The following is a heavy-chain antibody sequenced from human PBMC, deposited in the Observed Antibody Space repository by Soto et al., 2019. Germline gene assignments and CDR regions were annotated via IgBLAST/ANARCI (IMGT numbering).Heavy chain of an antibody. CDR2: IKSKSDGGTT. CDR1: GFTFSNAW. D-gene: IGHD6-13*01. Sequence: EVQLVESGGALVKSGGSLRLSCAASGFTFSNAWMNWVRQAPGKGLEWVGRIKSKSDGGTTDYAAPVKGRFTISRDDSKNTLYLQINSLKTEDTAVYYCTTETRYSNIWSFDYWGQGTLVTVSS. J-gene: IGHJ4*02. V-gene: IGHV3-15*02. CDR3: TTETRYSNIWSFDY.